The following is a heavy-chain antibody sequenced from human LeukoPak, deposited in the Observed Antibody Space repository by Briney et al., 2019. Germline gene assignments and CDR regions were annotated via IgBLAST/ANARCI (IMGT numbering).Heavy chain of an antibody. Sequence: PGGSLRLSCAASAFTLHTYWMHWLRQAPEKWILWVTRISGDGSTTGYADSVKGRFTISRDNARNTLYLQMNSLRAEDTAVYYCARGYFQDCGGDCQPFDYWGQGALVTVSS. CDR2: ISGDGSTT. V-gene: IGHV3-74*01. CDR1: AFTLHTYW. J-gene: IGHJ4*02. D-gene: IGHD2-21*02. CDR3: ARGYFQDCGGDCQPFDY.